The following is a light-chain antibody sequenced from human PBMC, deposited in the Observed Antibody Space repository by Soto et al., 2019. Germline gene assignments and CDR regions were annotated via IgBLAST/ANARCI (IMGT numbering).Light chain of an antibody. V-gene: IGKV1-39*01. CDR1: QSIATY. CDR2: SAS. CDR3: QQSYTVPIT. Sequence: DRVTIACRASQSIATYLNWYQQRPGQAPQLLISSASTLRSGVPSRFSGSGSGTDFTLTIDSLQTEDFASYYCQQSYTVPITFGQGTRL. J-gene: IGKJ5*01.